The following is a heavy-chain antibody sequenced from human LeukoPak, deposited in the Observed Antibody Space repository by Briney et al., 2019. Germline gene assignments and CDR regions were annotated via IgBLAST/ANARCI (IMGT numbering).Heavy chain of an antibody. Sequence: PGGSLRLSCTTSGLTVSSNYMSWVRQAPGKGLEWVSVIYSGGNTYYADSVKGRFTISGDNAKNSLYLRMNSLRAEDTAVYYCARDKDDSSGHYFGYWGQGTLVTVSS. CDR1: GLTVSSNY. V-gene: IGHV3-66*02. CDR2: IYSGGNT. D-gene: IGHD3-22*01. CDR3: ARDKDDSSGHYFGY. J-gene: IGHJ4*02.